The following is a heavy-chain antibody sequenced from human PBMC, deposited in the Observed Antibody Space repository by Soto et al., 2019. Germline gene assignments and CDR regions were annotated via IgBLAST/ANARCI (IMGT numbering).Heavy chain of an antibody. CDR1: GYSFTSYW. CDR2: IYPGDSDT. J-gene: IGHJ6*02. V-gene: IGHV5-51*01. CDR3: ARRGALTGYYTGYYYGMDV. Sequence: GESLKISCKGSGYSFTSYWIGWVRQMPGKGLEWMGIIYPGDSDTRYSPSFQGQFTISADKSISTAYLQWSSLKASDTAMYYCARRGALTGYYTGYYYGMDVWGQGTTVTVSS. D-gene: IGHD3-9*01.